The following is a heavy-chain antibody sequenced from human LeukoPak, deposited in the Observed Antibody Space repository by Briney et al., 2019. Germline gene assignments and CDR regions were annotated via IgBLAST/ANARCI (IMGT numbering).Heavy chain of an antibody. J-gene: IGHJ4*02. Sequence: PGGSLRLSCAASGFTFSNYAMNWVRQAPGKGLEWVSAIDTSGGSTYYLDSVKGRFTISRDNSKNTLYLQMNSLRAEDTAVYYCAKDMHFWSGYSNPFDFWGQGTLLTVSS. D-gene: IGHD3-3*02. V-gene: IGHV3-23*01. CDR2: IDTSGGST. CDR1: GFTFSNYA. CDR3: AKDMHFWSGYSNPFDF.